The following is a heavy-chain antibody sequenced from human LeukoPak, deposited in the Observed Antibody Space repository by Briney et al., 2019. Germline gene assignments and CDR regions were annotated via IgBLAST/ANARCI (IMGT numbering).Heavy chain of an antibody. Sequence: ASVKVSCKASGYTFTGYHIHWVRQAPGQGLEWMGRINPYSGDTNFAQKFQGGVTMTRDTSITTAYMDLSSLIPDDTAVYFCARDQGSLTRSWYTGYWGQGAQVTVSS. CDR3: ARDQGSLTRSWYTGY. V-gene: IGHV1-2*06. D-gene: IGHD6-13*01. J-gene: IGHJ4*02. CDR1: GYTFTGYH. CDR2: INPYSGDT.